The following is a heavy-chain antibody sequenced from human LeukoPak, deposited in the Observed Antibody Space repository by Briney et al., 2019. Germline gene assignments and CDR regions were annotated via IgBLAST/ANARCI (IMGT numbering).Heavy chain of an antibody. J-gene: IGHJ3*02. D-gene: IGHD6-19*01. CDR1: GGSVSSNY. CDR2: IYHSGYA. V-gene: IGHV4-59*02. CDR3: ARRAVAGPRAFDI. Sequence: SETLSLTCSVSGGSVSSNYWAWLRQPPGKGPEWIGYIYHSGYAKYNPSFKSRVTMSVDTSKNQFSLKLSSVTAADTAVYYCARRAVAGPRAFDIWGQGTMVTVSS.